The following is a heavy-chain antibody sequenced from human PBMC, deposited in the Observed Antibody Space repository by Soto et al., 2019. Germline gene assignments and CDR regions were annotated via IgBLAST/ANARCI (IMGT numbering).Heavy chain of an antibody. D-gene: IGHD6-13*01. V-gene: IGHV3-23*01. CDR3: VKDRAATAGTGTNWFDP. CDR1: GFIFTSYA. Sequence: GALRLSCAASGFIFTSYAMSWVRQAPGKVLEWVSTVSGSGSARYYTDSVKGRLTISRDNSKNTLYLHMNSLRAEDTDVYYCVKDRAATAGTGTNWFDPWGQGTLVTVSS. CDR2: VSGSGSAR. J-gene: IGHJ5*01.